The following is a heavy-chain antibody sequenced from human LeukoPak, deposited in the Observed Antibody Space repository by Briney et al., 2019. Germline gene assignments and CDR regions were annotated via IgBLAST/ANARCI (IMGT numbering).Heavy chain of an antibody. J-gene: IGHJ4*02. D-gene: IGHD1-26*01. Sequence: GGSLRLSCAASGFTFSSYWIHWVRQAPGKGLVWVSRINSDGSSTSYADSVKGRFTISRDNAKNTLYLQMNSLRAEDTAVYYCARGGSYATFDYWGQGTLVTVSS. CDR2: INSDGSST. CDR1: GFTFSSYW. CDR3: ARGGSYATFDY. V-gene: IGHV3-74*01.